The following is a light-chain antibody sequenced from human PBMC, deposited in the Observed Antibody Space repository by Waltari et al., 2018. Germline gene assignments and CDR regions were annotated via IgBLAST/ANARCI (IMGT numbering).Light chain of an antibody. Sequence: DIVLTQSPATLSLSPGERATLSCRASQNINIYLAWYQQKPGQAPRLLIYDASNRATGVPARFSGSGYGTDFTLTISSLEHEDFAVYYCQQRTKWVTFGGGTTLDIK. CDR2: DAS. CDR3: QQRTKWVT. J-gene: IGKJ4*01. CDR1: QNINIY. V-gene: IGKV3-11*01.